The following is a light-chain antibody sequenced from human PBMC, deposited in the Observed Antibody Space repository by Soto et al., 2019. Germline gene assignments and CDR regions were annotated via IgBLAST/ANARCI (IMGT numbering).Light chain of an antibody. J-gene: IGKJ4*01. CDR1: QSVGTN. V-gene: IGKV3-15*01. CDR2: KTS. CDR3: QQYANWPLT. Sequence: EVVMTQSPATVSVSPGERTSLSCRASQSVGTNLGWYQQKPGQAPRLIISKTSTRATGVPARFSGSGSVTEFTLTISSLQAEDIAFYYCQQYANWPLTFGGGTKVDIK.